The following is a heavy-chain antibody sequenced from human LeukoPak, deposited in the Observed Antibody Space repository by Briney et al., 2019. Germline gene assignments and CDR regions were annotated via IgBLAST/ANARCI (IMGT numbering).Heavy chain of an antibody. CDR2: IVRDVFKS. CDR3: AKDLFLFFGEP. Sequence: RGSLRLSCVPSGFTFTSFPTNWGRHAPEGRLGWVATIVRDVFKSYYADSVKGRFAIASDNSQQTLYIQRNSLRAEDTALYYGAKDLFLFFGEPRGQGTLVTVFS. J-gene: IGHJ5*02. V-gene: IGHV3-23*01. D-gene: IGHD3-10*01. CDR1: GFTFTSFP.